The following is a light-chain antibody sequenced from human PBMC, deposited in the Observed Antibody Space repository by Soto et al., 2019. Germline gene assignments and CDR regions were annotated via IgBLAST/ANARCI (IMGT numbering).Light chain of an antibody. J-gene: IGKJ1*01. CDR3: HQYNSYPWT. V-gene: IGKV1-5*01. Sequence: DIQMTQSPSTLSASVGDRVTITCRASQSISSWLAWYQQKPGKAPKVLIYDASSLESGVPPRFSGSGSGTEFTLTISSLQPDDFATYYCHQYNSYPWTFGQGTKVEIK. CDR2: DAS. CDR1: QSISSW.